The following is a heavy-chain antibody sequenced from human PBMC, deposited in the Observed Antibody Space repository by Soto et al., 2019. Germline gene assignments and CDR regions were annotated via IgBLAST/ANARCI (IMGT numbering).Heavy chain of an antibody. J-gene: IGHJ4*02. V-gene: IGHV4-34*01. CDR3: ARVEVGYSRYGGPDY. Sequence: TSETLSLTCAVYGGSFSGYYWSWIRQPPGKGLEWIGEINHSGSTNYNPSLKSRVTISVDTSKNQFSLKLSSVTAADTAVYYCARVEVGYSRYGGPDYWGQGTLVTVSS. CDR2: INHSGST. CDR1: GGSFSGYY. D-gene: IGHD6-13*01.